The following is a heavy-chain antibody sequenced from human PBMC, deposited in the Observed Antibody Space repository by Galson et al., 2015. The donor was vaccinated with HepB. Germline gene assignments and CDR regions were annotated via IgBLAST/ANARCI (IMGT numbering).Heavy chain of an antibody. CDR2: IIPSDGKT. V-gene: IGHV1-46*01. D-gene: IGHD1-14*01. Sequence: SVKVSCKAHGYTFSAFYIHWVRQAPGQGLEWMGIIIPSDGKTKYAQKFQGRVTMTRDTSTGTVYMELRSLRSEDTAVYYCASGIGYWGQGTLVTVSS. CDR1: GYTFSAFY. J-gene: IGHJ4*02. CDR3: ASGIGY.